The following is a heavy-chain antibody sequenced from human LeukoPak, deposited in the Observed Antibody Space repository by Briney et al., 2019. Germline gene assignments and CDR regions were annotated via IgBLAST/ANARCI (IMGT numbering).Heavy chain of an antibody. J-gene: IGHJ5*02. CDR1: GFTFSRYT. Sequence: GGSLRLSCAGSGFTFSRYTFNWVRQAPGRGLEWVSAISGDSKYIYYTDPVKGRFTISRDNAKNSLYLQTNSLRAEDTAVYFCARGPLSGIAPPGNYNWFDAWGQGTLVTVSS. D-gene: IGHD6-13*01. CDR3: ARGPLSGIAPPGNYNWFDA. V-gene: IGHV3-21*01. CDR2: ISGDSKYI.